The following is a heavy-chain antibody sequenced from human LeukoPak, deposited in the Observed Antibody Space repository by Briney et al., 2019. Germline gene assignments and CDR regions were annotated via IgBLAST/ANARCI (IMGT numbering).Heavy chain of an antibody. V-gene: IGHV4-59*08. CDR2: IYYSGST. CDR1: GGSLSRYY. CDR3: ARQKGRWLQFFDY. D-gene: IGHD5-24*01. Sequence: SETLSLTCTVSGGSLSRYYWSWIRQPPGKGLEWIGYIYYSGSTNYNPSLKSRVTISVDTSKNQFSLKLSSVTAADTAVYYCARQKGRWLQFFDYWGQGTLVTVSS. J-gene: IGHJ4*02.